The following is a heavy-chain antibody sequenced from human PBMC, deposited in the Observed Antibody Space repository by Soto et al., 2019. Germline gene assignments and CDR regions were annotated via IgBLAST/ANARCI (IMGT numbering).Heavy chain of an antibody. J-gene: IGHJ4*02. CDR3: AKDSWYFDL. D-gene: IGHD6-13*01. CDR2: ISGDSGST. V-gene: IGHV3-23*01. Sequence: GGSLRLSCEASGFTFRSYAMSWVRQAPGKGLEWVSAISGDSGSTYYADSVRGRFSISRDNSKNTLYLQMNSLRAEDTGVYYCAKDSWYFDLWSQGSLVTVSS. CDR1: GFTFRSYA.